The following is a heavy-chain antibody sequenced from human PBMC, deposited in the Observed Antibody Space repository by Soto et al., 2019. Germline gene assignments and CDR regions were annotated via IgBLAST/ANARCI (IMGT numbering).Heavy chain of an antibody. Sequence: PGGSLRLSCAASGFTFSTYGMHWVRQTPGKGLEWVSVIGGDGGNKYYADSVRGRFTISRDNSKNTLYLQMNSLRAEDTAVYFCAIPSGLTVTGPDYWGQGTLVTVSS. CDR2: IGGDGGNK. J-gene: IGHJ4*02. CDR1: GFTFSTYG. V-gene: IGHV3-33*08. CDR3: AIPSGLTVTGPDY. D-gene: IGHD6-19*01.